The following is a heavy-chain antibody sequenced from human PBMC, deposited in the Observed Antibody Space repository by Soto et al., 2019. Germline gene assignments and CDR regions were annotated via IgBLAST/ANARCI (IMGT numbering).Heavy chain of an antibody. J-gene: IGHJ5*02. CDR2: IYYSGST. V-gene: IGHV4-39*01. CDR3: AGLVWFGELFWWFDP. Sequence: PSETLSLTCTVSGGSISSGGYYWSWIRQHPGKGLEWIGYIYYSGSTYYNPSLRSRVNISVDTSKNQFSLRLNSVTAADTAVYYCAGLVWFGELFWWFDPWGQGTLVTVSS. CDR1: GGSISSGGYY. D-gene: IGHD3-10*01.